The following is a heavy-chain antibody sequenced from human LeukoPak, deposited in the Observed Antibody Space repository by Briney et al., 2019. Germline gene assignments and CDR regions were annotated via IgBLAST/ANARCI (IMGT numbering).Heavy chain of an antibody. CDR1: GFTFSSYS. V-gene: IGHV3-21*01. J-gene: IGHJ5*02. CDR2: ISSSSSYI. Sequence: GGSLRLSCAASGFTFSSYSMNWVRQAPGKGLEWVSSISSSSSYIYYADSVKGRFTISRDNAKNSLYLQMNSLRAEDTAVYYCARLGSSGWYDDNWFDPWGQGTLVTVSS. D-gene: IGHD6-19*01. CDR3: ARLGSSGWYDDNWFDP.